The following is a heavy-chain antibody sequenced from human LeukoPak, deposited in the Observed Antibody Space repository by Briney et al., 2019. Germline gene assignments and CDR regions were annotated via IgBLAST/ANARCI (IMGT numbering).Heavy chain of an antibody. Sequence: ASVKVSCKVSGYTLTELSMHWVRQAPGKGLEWMGGFDPEDGETIYAQKFQGRVTMTEDTSTDTAYMELSSLRSEGTAVYYCATGRPTVTYHYYYYMDVWGKGTTVTVSS. CDR3: ATGRPTVTYHYYYYMDV. CDR1: GYTLTELS. D-gene: IGHD4-11*01. J-gene: IGHJ6*03. CDR2: FDPEDGET. V-gene: IGHV1-24*01.